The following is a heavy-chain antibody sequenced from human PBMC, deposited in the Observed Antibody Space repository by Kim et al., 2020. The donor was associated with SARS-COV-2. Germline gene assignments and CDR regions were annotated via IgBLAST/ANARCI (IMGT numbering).Heavy chain of an antibody. CDR3: AKGLGGLHYASHTFDY. V-gene: IGHV3-30*18. CDR1: GFTFSRYG. J-gene: IGHJ4*01. CDR2: ISYDGSE. Sequence: GGSLRLSCAVSGFTFSRYGMYWVRQAPGKGPEWVALISYDGSEQYASSVRGRFTISRDNSKSMFYLQMESLRADDTAVYYCAKGLGGLHYASHTFDYWG. D-gene: IGHD4-4*01.